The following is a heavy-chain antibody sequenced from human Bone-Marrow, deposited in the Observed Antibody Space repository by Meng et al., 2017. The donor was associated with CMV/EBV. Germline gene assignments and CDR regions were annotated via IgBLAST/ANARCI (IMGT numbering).Heavy chain of an antibody. Sequence: GESLKISCAASGFTFSSYSMNWVRQAPGKGLEWVSSISSSSSYIYYADSVKGRFTISRDNAKNSLYLQMNSLRAEDTAVYYCARDSGSSSWPNFQHWGQGTLVTVSS. CDR2: ISSSSSYI. D-gene: IGHD6-13*01. J-gene: IGHJ1*01. CDR1: GFTFSSYS. V-gene: IGHV3-21*04. CDR3: ARDSGSSSWPNFQH.